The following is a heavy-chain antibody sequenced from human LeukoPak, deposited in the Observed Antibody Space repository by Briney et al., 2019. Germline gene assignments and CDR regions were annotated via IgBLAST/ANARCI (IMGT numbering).Heavy chain of an antibody. V-gene: IGHV3-48*03. J-gene: IGHJ3*02. CDR3: ARRTTVNSRYDAFDI. CDR2: ISSSGSTI. CDR1: GFTFSSYE. Sequence: GGSLRLSCAASGFTFSSYEMNWVRQAPGKGLEWVSYISSSGSTIYYADSVKGRFTISRDNAKNSLYLQMNNLRAEDTAVYYCARRTTVNSRYDAFDIWGQGTMVTVSS. D-gene: IGHD4-17*01.